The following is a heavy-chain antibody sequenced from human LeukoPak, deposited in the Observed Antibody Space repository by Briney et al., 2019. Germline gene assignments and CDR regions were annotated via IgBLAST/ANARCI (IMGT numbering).Heavy chain of an antibody. D-gene: IGHD2-2*01. J-gene: IGHJ6*02. V-gene: IGHV3-23*01. CDR1: GFTFSSYA. Sequence: GGSLRLSCAASGFTFSSYAMSWVRQAPGKGLEWVSAISGSGGSTYYADSVKGRFTISRDNSKNTLYLQMNSLRAEDTAVYYCAKGRIVVVPAAGYCYYYGMDVWGQGTTVTVSS. CDR3: AKGRIVVVPAAGYCYYYGMDV. CDR2: ISGSGGST.